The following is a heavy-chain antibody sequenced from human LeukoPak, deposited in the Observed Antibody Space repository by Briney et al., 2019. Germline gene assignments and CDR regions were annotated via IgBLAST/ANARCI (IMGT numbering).Heavy chain of an antibody. CDR1: GFAFSSYW. J-gene: IGHJ4*02. D-gene: IGHD7-27*01. CDR2: INSDGSST. V-gene: IGHV3-74*01. Sequence: GGSLRLSCAASGFAFSSYWMHWVRQAPGKGLGWVSRINSDGSSTSYADSVKGRFTISRDNAKNTLYLQMNSLRAEDTAVYYCARDSNWDFDYWGQGTLVTVSS. CDR3: ARDSNWDFDY.